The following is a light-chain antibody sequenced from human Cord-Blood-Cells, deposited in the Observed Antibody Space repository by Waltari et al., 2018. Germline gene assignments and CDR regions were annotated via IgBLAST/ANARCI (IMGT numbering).Light chain of an antibody. CDR2: DVS. J-gene: IGLJ2*01. CDR1: SSDVGGYNY. V-gene: IGLV2-14*03. Sequence: QSALTQPASVSGSPGQSIPISCTGTSSDVGGYNYVSWYQHHPGKTPKLMIYDVSNRPSGVANRLSGPKSGNTASLTISGLQAEDEADYYCSSYTSSSTVVFGGGTKLTVL. CDR3: SSYTSSSTVV.